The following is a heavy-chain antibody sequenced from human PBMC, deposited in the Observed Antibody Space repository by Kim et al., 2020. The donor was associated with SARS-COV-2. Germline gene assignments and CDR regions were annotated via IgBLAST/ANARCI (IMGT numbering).Heavy chain of an antibody. CDR3: ASLKTYYYDSSGLDSDY. V-gene: IGHV3-48*02. J-gene: IGHJ4*02. Sequence: VKGRFTISRDKAKNSLYLQMNSLRDEDTAVYYCASLKTYYYDSSGLDSDYWGQGTLVTVSS. D-gene: IGHD3-22*01.